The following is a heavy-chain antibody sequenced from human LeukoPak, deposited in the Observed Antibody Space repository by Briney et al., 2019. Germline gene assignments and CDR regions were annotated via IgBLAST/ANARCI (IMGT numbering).Heavy chain of an antibody. J-gene: IGHJ5*02. D-gene: IGHD3-10*01. V-gene: IGHV1-69*13. CDR3: ARTWFGELLVSNWFDP. CDR2: IIPIFGTA. Sequence: ASVKVSCKASGGTFSSYAISWVRQAPGQGLEWMGGIIPIFGTANYARKFQGRVTITADESTSTAYMELSSLRSEDTAVYYCARTWFGELLVSNWFDPWGQGTLVTVSS. CDR1: GGTFSSYA.